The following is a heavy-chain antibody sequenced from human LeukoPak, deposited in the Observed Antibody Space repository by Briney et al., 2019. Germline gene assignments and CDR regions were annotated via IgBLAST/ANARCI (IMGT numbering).Heavy chain of an antibody. V-gene: IGHV3-23*01. CDR3: AKKGVSSGYYYYDDY. CDR2: ISGSGGST. J-gene: IGHJ4*02. Sequence: GGSLRFSCAASGFTFSSYAMSWVRQAPGKGLEWVSAISGSGGSTYYADSVKGRFTISRDNSKNTLYLQMNSLRAEDTAVYYCAKKGVSSGYYYYDDYWGQGTLVTVSS. D-gene: IGHD3-22*01. CDR1: GFTFSSYA.